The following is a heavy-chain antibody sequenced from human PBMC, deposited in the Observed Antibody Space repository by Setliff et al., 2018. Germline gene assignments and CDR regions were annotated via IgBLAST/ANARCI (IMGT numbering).Heavy chain of an antibody. J-gene: IGHJ3*02. CDR3: ARVYLAGSGWDKANALDI. CDR2: IIPMFGPA. CDR1: GGPLSNCA. V-gene: IGHV1-69*13. D-gene: IGHD6-19*01. Sequence: SVKVSCKAAGGPLSNCAISWVRQAPGQGLGSLGGIIPMFGPANYAQKFQGRVTIAADESTSTLYMELCGLRSEDTAVYYRARVYLAGSGWDKANALDIWGQGTMVTVSS.